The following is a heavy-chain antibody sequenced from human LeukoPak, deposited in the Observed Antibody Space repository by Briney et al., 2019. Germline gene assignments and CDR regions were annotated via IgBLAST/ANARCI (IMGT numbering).Heavy chain of an antibody. V-gene: IGHV5-51*01. CDR1: GYSFSNYW. D-gene: IGHD2-21*02. Sequence: GESLKISCEGSGYSFSNYWIGWVRQMPGKSLEWMGIIYPGDYETRYSPSFQGLVTISVDKSISTAYLQWSSLKASDTAMYYCAIPPGYCGNDCSFDHWGQGTLVTVSS. CDR3: AIPPGYCGNDCSFDH. J-gene: IGHJ4*02. CDR2: IYPGDYET.